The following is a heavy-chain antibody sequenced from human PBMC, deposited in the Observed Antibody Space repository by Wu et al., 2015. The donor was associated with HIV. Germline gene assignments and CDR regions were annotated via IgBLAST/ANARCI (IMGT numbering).Heavy chain of an antibody. CDR1: GGTFSRNG. Sequence: QVQLVQSGAEVKKPGSAVKVSCKAPGGTFSRNGINWVRQAPGQGLEWMGWIRPDSGATVYAEKFEDRVTMTRDASISTAYMQLNRLRSDDTAVYFCARDLGDDFAVRGYYWYMDVWGRGTAITVSS. V-gene: IGHV1-2*02. D-gene: IGHD2-21*01. J-gene: IGHJ6*03. CDR2: IRPDSGAT. CDR3: ARDLGDDFAVRGYYWYMDV.